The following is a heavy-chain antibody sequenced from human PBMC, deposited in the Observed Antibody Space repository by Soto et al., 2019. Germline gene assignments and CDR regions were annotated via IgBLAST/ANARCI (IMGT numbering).Heavy chain of an antibody. CDR2: INHSGST. CDR1: GGPFSGYY. CDR3: ARASGQQLVPRRWFDP. V-gene: IGHV4-34*01. Sequence: QVQLQQWGAGLLKPSETLSLTCAVYGGPFSGYYWSWIRQPPGKGLEWIGEINHSGSTNYNPSLKSRVTISVDTSKNQFSLKLSSVTAADTAVYYCARASGQQLVPRRWFDPWGQGTLVTVSS. D-gene: IGHD6-13*01. J-gene: IGHJ5*02.